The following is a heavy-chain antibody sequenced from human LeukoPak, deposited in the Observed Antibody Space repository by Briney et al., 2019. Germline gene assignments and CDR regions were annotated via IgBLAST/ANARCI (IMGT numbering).Heavy chain of an antibody. Sequence: GGSLRLSCAASGFTFSSYAMSWVRQAPGKGLEWVSAVSGSGGSTYYADSVKGRFTISRDNSKNTLYLQMNSLRAEDTAVYYCAKEITMIVVGHVDYWGQGTLVTVSS. D-gene: IGHD3-22*01. V-gene: IGHV3-23*01. CDR3: AKEITMIVVGHVDY. CDR1: GFTFSSYA. CDR2: VSGSGGST. J-gene: IGHJ4*02.